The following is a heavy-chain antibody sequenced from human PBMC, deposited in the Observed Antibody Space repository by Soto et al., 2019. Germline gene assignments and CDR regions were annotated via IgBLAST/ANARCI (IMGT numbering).Heavy chain of an antibody. V-gene: IGHV1-46*01. D-gene: IGHD5-18*01. CDR2: INPSGGST. J-gene: IGHJ4*02. CDR3: ARAGYSYGYVHDY. Sequence: QVQLVQSGAEVKKPGASVKVACKASGYTFTSYYMHWVRQAPGQGLEWMGIINPSGGSTSYAQKFQGKVTMTRDTSTSTVYMELSSMRSEDTAVYYCARAGYSYGYVHDYWGQVTLVTVSS. CDR1: GYTFTSYY.